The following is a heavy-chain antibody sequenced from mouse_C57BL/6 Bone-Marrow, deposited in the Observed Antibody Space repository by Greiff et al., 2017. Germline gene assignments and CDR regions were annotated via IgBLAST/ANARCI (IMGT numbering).Heavy chain of an antibody. Sequence: DVKLVESGGGLVKPGGSLKLSCAASGFTFSDYGMHWVRQAPEKGLEWVAYISSGSSTIYYAATVKGRFTLSRDNAKNTLFLQVTSLRSEDTAMYYCARRDYGSSPYWYFDVWGTGTTVTVSS. CDR1: GFTFSDYG. J-gene: IGHJ1*03. V-gene: IGHV5-17*01. CDR3: ARRDYGSSPYWYFDV. D-gene: IGHD1-1*01. CDR2: ISSGSSTI.